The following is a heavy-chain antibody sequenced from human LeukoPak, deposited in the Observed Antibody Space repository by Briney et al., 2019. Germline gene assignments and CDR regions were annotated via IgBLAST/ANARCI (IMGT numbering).Heavy chain of an antibody. V-gene: IGHV1-24*01. J-gene: IGHJ4*02. CDR3: ATGLGWYYDSSGYVLDY. Sequence: ASVKVSCKVSGYTLTELSMHWVRQAPGKGLEWMGGFDPEDGETIYAQKFQGRVTMTEDTSTDTAYMELSSLRSEDTAVYYCATGLGWYYDSSGYVLDYRGQGTLVTVSS. CDR1: GYTLTELS. CDR2: FDPEDGET. D-gene: IGHD3-22*01.